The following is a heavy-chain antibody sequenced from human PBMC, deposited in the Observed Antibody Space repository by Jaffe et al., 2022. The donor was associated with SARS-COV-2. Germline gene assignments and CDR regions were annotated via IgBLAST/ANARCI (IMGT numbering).Heavy chain of an antibody. J-gene: IGHJ3*02. CDR2: IIPILGIA. D-gene: IGHD3-16*01. Sequence: QVQLVQSGAEVKKPGSSVKVSCKASGGTFSSYTISWVRQAPGQGLEWMGRIIPILGIANYAQKFQGRVTITADKSTSTAYMELSSLRSEDTAVYYCASWGQGWTYDAFDIWGQGTMVTVSS. CDR1: GGTFSSYT. V-gene: IGHV1-69*02. CDR3: ASWGQGWTYDAFDI.